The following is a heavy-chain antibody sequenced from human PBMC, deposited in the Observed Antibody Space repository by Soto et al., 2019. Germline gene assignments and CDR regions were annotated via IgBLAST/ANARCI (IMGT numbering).Heavy chain of an antibody. CDR1: GFTFSSYG. CDR3: AKLRGYSGYDEAFDAFDI. CDR2: ISYDGSNK. D-gene: IGHD5-12*01. Sequence: VQLVESGGGVVQPGRSLRLSCAASGFTFSSYGMHWVRQAPGKGLEWVAVISYDGSNKYYADSVKGRFTISRDNSKNTLYLQMNSLRAEDTAVYYCAKLRGYSGYDEAFDAFDIWGQGTMVTVSS. J-gene: IGHJ3*02. V-gene: IGHV3-30*18.